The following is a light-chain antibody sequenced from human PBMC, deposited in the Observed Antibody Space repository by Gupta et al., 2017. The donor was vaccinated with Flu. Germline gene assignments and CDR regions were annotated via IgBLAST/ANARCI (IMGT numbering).Light chain of an antibody. V-gene: IGLV1-47*01. J-gene: IGLJ1*01. CDR3: AAGDDSRTGRV. CDR1: SSKVGSNY. CDR2: WNN. Sequence: RITSPCTATSSKVGSNYVDWYQPRPAPPPKLLIYWNNRRPSAVPARFSGSNYGTSAALTTTGLQAEDEADYYCAAGDDSRTGRVFGTGTKLTVL.